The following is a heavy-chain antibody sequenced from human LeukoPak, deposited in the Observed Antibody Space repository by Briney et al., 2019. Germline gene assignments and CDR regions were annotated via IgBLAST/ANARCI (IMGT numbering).Heavy chain of an antibody. V-gene: IGHV3-7*03. Sequence: GGSLRLSCAASGFTFSNYWMSWVRQAPGKGLEWVANIKQDGSEKNYVDSVKGRFTISRDNAKNSLYLQMNSLRAEDTALYYCARWAPGGSDYDFWSGYYTYHYYYYYMDVWGKGTTVTVSS. CDR1: GFTFSNYW. D-gene: IGHD3-3*01. CDR3: ARWAPGGSDYDFWSGYYTYHYYYYYMDV. J-gene: IGHJ6*03. CDR2: IKQDGSEK.